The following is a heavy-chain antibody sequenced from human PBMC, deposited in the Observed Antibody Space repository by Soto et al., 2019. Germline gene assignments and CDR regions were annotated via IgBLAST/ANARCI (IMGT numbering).Heavy chain of an antibody. D-gene: IGHD6-13*01. J-gene: IGHJ5*02. CDR3: ARRERAAGTDWWFDP. CDR2: IYYSGNT. Sequence: QLQLQESGPGLVKPSETLSLTCTVSGGSISSSSFHWGWIRQPPGKGLGWIGSIYYSGNTYYSPSLKSRVTISVDTSKNQFSRKLSAVTAADTAVYYCARRERAAGTDWWFDPWGQGTLVTVSS. V-gene: IGHV4-39*01. CDR1: GGSISSSSFH.